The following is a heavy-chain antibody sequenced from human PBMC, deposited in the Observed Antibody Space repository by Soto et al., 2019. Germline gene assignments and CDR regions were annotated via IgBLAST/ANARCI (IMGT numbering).Heavy chain of an antibody. CDR3: ARGLWSMTDY. D-gene: IGHD2-21*01. CDR2: IYSGGST. J-gene: IGHJ4*02. V-gene: IGHV3-53*01. CDR1: GFTFSSNY. Sequence: GSLNLSCAASGFTFSSNYMSLVRQAPGKGLEWVSVIYSGGSTYYAESAKGRFTISRDNSKNTLYLQMNSLRAEDTAVYYCARGLWSMTDYWGQGTLVTVSS.